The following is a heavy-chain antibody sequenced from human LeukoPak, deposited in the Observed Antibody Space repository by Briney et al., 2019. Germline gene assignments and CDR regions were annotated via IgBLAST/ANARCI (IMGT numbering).Heavy chain of an antibody. D-gene: IGHD5-12*01. CDR3: AKDPRSYIVTTMLFQY. CDR2: ISGNGGGT. Sequence: GGSLRLPCAASGFTFSSYAMSWVRQAPGKGLEWVSAISGNGGGTYYADSVKGRFTISRDNSKNTLYLQINSLRAEDTAVYYCAKDPRSYIVTTMLFQYWGQGTLVTVSS. V-gene: IGHV3-23*01. CDR1: GFTFSSYA. J-gene: IGHJ4*02.